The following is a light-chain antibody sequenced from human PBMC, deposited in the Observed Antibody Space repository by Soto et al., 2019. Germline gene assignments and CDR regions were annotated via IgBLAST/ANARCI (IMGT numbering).Light chain of an antibody. J-gene: IGKJ1*01. CDR2: GAS. V-gene: IGKV3-20*01. CDR1: QSVSSN. CDR3: QQYGGSPQT. Sequence: EVVMTQSPATLSVSPGERATLSCRASQSVSSNLAWYQQKPGQAPRLLIYGASIRATGIPDRFSGSGSGTDFTLTISRLEPEDFAVYYCQQYGGSPQTFGQGTKVDIK.